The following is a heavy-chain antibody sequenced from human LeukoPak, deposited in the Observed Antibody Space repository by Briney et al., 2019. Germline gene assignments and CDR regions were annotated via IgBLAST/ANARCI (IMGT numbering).Heavy chain of an antibody. Sequence: PGGSLRLSCAASGFSLSIYGMHWVRQAPGRGLEWVAFIRNDESDKKYADSVKGRFTIPRDNSKDTLHLQMNNLRDEDTAVYYCAKAISPSDLWSGPWGQGTLVSVSS. J-gene: IGHJ5*02. V-gene: IGHV3-30*02. CDR2: IRNDESDK. CDR1: GFSLSIYG. D-gene: IGHD3-3*01. CDR3: AKAISPSDLWSGP.